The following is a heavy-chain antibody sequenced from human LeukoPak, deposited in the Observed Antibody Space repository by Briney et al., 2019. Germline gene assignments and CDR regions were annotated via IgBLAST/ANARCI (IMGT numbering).Heavy chain of an antibody. V-gene: IGHV3-48*04. CDR3: ARDYCSGPKCYFIDY. D-gene: IGHD2-15*01. Sequence: GGSLRLSCAASGFTFSNYSTSWARQPPGKGLGWGSYITSSSTVYYAGSVKGRFTISRDNAKNSLFLQMNSLRAEDTAVYYCARDYCSGPKCYFIDYWGQGALVTVSS. J-gene: IGHJ4*02. CDR1: GFTFSNYS. CDR2: ITSSSTV.